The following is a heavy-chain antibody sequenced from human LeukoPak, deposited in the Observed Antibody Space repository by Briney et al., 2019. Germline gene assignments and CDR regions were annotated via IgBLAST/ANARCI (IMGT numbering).Heavy chain of an antibody. CDR1: GGSFSGYY. Sequence: SETLSLICAVYGGSFSGYYWNWIRQPPGKGLEWIGEINHSGSTNYNPSLKSRVTISADTSKNQFSLMLSSVTAADTAVYYCARGLPTAAGTGGDYWGQGTLVTVSS. CDR3: ARGLPTAAGTGGDY. CDR2: INHSGST. J-gene: IGHJ4*02. V-gene: IGHV4-34*01. D-gene: IGHD6-13*01.